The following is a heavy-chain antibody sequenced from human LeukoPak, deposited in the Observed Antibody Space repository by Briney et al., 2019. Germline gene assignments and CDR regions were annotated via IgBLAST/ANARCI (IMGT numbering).Heavy chain of an antibody. CDR1: GGSFSGYY. CDR3: ARTSIYYDSSGYRS. D-gene: IGHD3-22*01. J-gene: IGHJ5*02. V-gene: IGHV4-34*01. Sequence: SETLSLTCAVYGGSFSGYYWSWIRQPPGKGLEWIGEINHSGSTNYNPSLKSRVTISVDTSKNQFSLKLSSVAAADTAVYYCARTSIYYDSSGYRSWGQGTLVTVSS. CDR2: INHSGST.